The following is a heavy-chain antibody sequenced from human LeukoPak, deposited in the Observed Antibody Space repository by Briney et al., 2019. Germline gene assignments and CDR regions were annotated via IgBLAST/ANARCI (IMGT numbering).Heavy chain of an antibody. J-gene: IGHJ4*02. CDR3: AKDPRTGAVSGIFYFDY. D-gene: IGHD6-19*01. Sequence: GGSLRLSCAASGFPFSTYGIHWVRQAPGKGLEWVSVISYDGNNKYYADSVKGRFTISRDTSKSTLYLQMNSLRTEDTAVYYCAKDPRTGAVSGIFYFDYWGQGTLVTLSS. CDR2: ISYDGNNK. V-gene: IGHV3-30*18. CDR1: GFPFSTYG.